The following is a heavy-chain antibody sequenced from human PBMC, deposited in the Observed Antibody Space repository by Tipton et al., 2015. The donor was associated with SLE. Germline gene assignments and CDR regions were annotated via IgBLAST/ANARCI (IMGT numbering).Heavy chain of an antibody. D-gene: IGHD3-10*01. J-gene: IGHJ4*02. CDR2: IYYSGST. CDR1: GDSISSYY. CDR3: ARSTGVRLDY. V-gene: IGHV4-59*01. Sequence: TLSLTCTVSGDSISSYYWSWIRQPPGKGLEWIGYIYYSGSTNYNPSLKSRVTISVDTSKKQFSLKLSTVTAADTAVYYCARSTGVRLDYWGQGTLVTVSS.